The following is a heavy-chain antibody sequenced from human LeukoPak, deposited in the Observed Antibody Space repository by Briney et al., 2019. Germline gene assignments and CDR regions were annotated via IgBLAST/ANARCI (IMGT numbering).Heavy chain of an antibody. V-gene: IGHV1-2*02. Sequence: ASVKVSCKASGYSFTGCYIHWKRQAPGQGLEWMGWINPNSGGTKYAQKFQGRATMTRDTSISTAYMELSGLRSDDKAVYYCAREWVGGQWFDRWGQGTLVTVSS. CDR1: GYSFTGCY. J-gene: IGHJ5*02. D-gene: IGHD1-26*01. CDR2: INPNSGGT. CDR3: AREWVGGQWFDR.